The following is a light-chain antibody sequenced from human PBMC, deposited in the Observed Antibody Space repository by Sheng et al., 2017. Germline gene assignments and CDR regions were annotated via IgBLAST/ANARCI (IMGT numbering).Light chain of an antibody. CDR1: QSVSSNY. Sequence: EIVLTQSPGTLSLSPGERATLSCRASQSVSSNYLAWYQQKPGQAPRLLIYGASSRATGIPDRFSGSGSGTDFTLTIIRLEPEDFAVYYCQQYGTSPPYTFGQGTKVEI. CDR2: GAS. CDR3: QQYGTSPPYT. V-gene: IGKV3-20*01. J-gene: IGKJ2*01.